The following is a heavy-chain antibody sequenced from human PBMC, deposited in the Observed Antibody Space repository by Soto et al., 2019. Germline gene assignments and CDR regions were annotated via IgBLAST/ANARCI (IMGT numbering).Heavy chain of an antibody. CDR3: ARDSGASSSRYYYYGMDV. CDR1: GGSISSSNW. Sequence: QVQLQESGPGLVKPSGTLSLTCAVSGGSISSSNWWSWVRQPPGKGLEWIGEIYYSGGTYYNPSLKSRVTISVDTSKNQFSLKLSSVTAADTAVYYCARDSGASSSRYYYYGMDVWGQGTTVIVSS. D-gene: IGHD6-6*01. V-gene: IGHV4-4*02. J-gene: IGHJ6*02. CDR2: IYYSGGT.